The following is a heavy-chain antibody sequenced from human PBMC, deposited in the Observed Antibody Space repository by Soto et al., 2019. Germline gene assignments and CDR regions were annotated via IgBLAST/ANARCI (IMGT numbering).Heavy chain of an antibody. D-gene: IGHD2-8*02. CDR1: GGSISSSSNF. Sequence: SETLSLTCTVSGGSISSSSNFWGWIRRPPGKVPEWMVSICYSGSTYYNPSLKSRITVSLDTSNNQFSLKLTAVTAAETAVYYCARDKITGLFDYWGQGTLVT. J-gene: IGHJ4*02. CDR3: ARDKITGLFDY. CDR2: ICYSGST. V-gene: IGHV4-39*02.